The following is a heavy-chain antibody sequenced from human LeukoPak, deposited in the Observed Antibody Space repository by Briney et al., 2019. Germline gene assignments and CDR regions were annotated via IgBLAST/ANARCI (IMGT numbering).Heavy chain of an antibody. CDR1: GFTFTTYT. Sequence: GSLRLSCAASGFTFTTYTMNWVRQPPGKGLEWIGEINHSGSTNYNPSLKSRVTISVDTSKNQFSLKLSSVTAADTAVYYCARVSWWDDSSTWGQGTLVTVSA. J-gene: IGHJ5*02. V-gene: IGHV4-34*01. CDR2: INHSGST. CDR3: ARVSWWDDSST. D-gene: IGHD3-22*01.